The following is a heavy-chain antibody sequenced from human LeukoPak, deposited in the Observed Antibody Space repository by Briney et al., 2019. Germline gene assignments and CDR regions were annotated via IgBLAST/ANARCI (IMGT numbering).Heavy chain of an antibody. D-gene: IGHD3-10*02. V-gene: IGHV3-23*01. Sequence: GGSLRLSCAASAFTLSTYAMSWVRQAPGKGLEWVSGIRAGKDNTYYADSVKGRFTISRDNSKNTLYLQMNSLRAEDTAVYYCAELGITMIGGVWGKGTTVTISS. J-gene: IGHJ6*04. CDR1: AFTLSTYA. CDR2: IRAGKDNT. CDR3: AELGITMIGGV.